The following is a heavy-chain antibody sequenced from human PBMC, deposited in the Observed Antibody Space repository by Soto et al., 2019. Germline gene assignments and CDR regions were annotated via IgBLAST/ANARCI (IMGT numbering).Heavy chain of an antibody. J-gene: IGHJ4*02. CDR3: ATVRYCSGGSCYSGNYFDY. Sequence: QVQLVQSGAEVKKPGASVKVSCKVSGYTLTELSMHWVRQAPGKGLEWMGGFDPEDGETIYAQKFQGRVTMTEDTSTDTAYMELSSLRSEDTAVYYCATVRYCSGGSCYSGNYFDYWGQGTLVTVSS. D-gene: IGHD2-15*01. V-gene: IGHV1-24*01. CDR2: FDPEDGET. CDR1: GYTLTELS.